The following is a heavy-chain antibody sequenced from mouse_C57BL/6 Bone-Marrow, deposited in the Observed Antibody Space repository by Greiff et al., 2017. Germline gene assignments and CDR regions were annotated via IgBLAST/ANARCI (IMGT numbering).Heavy chain of an antibody. CDR3: TRDGYYVYYAMDY. V-gene: IGHV1-15*01. CDR2: IDPETGGT. J-gene: IGHJ4*01. CDR1: GYTFTDYE. Sequence: QVQLKESGAELVRPGASVTLSCKASGYTFTDYEMHWVKQTPVHGLEWIGAIDPETGGTAYNQKFKGKAILTADKSSSTAYMELRSLTSEDSAVYYGTRDGYYVYYAMDYWGQGTSVTVSS. D-gene: IGHD2-3*01.